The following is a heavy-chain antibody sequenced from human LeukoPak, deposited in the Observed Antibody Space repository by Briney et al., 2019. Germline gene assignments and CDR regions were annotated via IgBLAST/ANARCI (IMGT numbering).Heavy chain of an antibody. CDR2: ISGSGGST. Sequence: GGSLRLSCAASGFTFSSYAMSWVRQAPGKGLEWVSAISGSGGSTYYADSVKGRFTIPRDNSKNTLYLQMNSLRAEDAAVYYCAKDACGGDCYSDYWGQGTLVTVSS. J-gene: IGHJ4*02. CDR1: GFTFSSYA. V-gene: IGHV3-23*01. CDR3: AKDACGGDCYSDY. D-gene: IGHD2-21*01.